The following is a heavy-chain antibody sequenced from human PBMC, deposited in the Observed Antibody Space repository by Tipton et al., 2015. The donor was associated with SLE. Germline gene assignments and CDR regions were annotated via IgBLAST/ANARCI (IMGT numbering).Heavy chain of an antibody. V-gene: IGHV3-23*01. CDR3: AKDYGDLYNWFDP. J-gene: IGHJ5*02. Sequence: GSLRLSCAASGFSFSSYAMSWVRQAPGKGLEWVSSISGSGGSTYHADSVKGRFTISRDNSKNTLYMQMNSLRAEDSAVYYCAKDYGDLYNWFDPWGQGTLVTVSS. D-gene: IGHD4-17*01. CDR2: ISGSGGST. CDR1: GFSFSSYA.